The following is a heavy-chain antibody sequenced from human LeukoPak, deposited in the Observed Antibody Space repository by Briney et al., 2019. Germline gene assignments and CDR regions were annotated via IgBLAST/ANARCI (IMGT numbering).Heavy chain of an antibody. Sequence: PGGSLRLSCAASGFTFSSYSMNWVRQPPGKGLEWVSSISSSSSYIYYADSVKGRFTISRDNAKNSLYLQMHSLRAEDTAVYYCASPLIAGAFNSILYMDVWGKGTTVTVSS. CDR1: GFTFSSYS. V-gene: IGHV3-21*01. CDR3: ASPLIAGAFNSILYMDV. J-gene: IGHJ6*03. CDR2: ISSSSSYI. D-gene: IGHD6-19*01.